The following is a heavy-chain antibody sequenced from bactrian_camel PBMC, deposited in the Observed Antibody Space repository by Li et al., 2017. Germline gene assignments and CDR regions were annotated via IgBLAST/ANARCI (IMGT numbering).Heavy chain of an antibody. Sequence: HVQLVESGGDSVQAGRSLRLSCAYGTKRTCLGWFRQAPGQKREAVAAITTGGSSTMYHDSVKGRFFISQDTAAKTAYLDMTALKPDDTAMYVCVADRRRRCVLPATDYQGQGTQVTVS. CDR2: ITTGGSST. J-gene: IGHJ4*01. D-gene: IGHD4*01. V-gene: IGHV3-3*01. CDR1: GTKRTC.